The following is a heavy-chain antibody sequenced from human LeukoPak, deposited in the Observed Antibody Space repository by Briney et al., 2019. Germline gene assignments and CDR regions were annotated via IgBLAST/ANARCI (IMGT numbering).Heavy chain of an antibody. D-gene: IGHD3-10*01. CDR1: GGSISSSSYY. J-gene: IGHJ5*02. V-gene: IGHV4-39*01. CDR2: IYYSGST. CDR3: ARNRYYYGSGNYGVPNWFDP. Sequence: SETLSLTCTVSGGSISSSSYYWGWIRQPPGKGLEWIGSIYYSGSTYYNPSLKSRVTISVDTSKNQFSLKLSSVTAADTAVYYCARNRYYYGSGNYGVPNWFDPWGQGTLVTVSS.